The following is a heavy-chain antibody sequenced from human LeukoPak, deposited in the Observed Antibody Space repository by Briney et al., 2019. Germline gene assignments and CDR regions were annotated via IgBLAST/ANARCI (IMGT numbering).Heavy chain of an antibody. CDR3: AGLQICSGGSCFYYYYYYYMDV. Sequence: PSETLSLTCTVSGGSISSSSYYWGWIRQPPGKGLEWIGSIYYSGSTYYNPSLNSRVTISVDTSNNQFSLKLSSVTAADTAVYYCAGLQICSGGSCFYYYYYYYMDVWGKGTTVTVSS. D-gene: IGHD2-15*01. V-gene: IGHV4-39*01. CDR1: GGSISSSSYY. CDR2: IYYSGST. J-gene: IGHJ6*03.